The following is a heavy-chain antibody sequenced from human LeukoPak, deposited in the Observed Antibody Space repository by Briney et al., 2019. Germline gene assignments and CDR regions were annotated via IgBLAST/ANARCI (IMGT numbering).Heavy chain of an antibody. J-gene: IGHJ4*02. V-gene: IGHV4-61*02. Sequence: PSQTLSLTCTVSGGSISSGTYYWSWIRQPAGKGLEWIGRIYTSGSTNYNPSLKSRVTISVDTSKNQFSLKLSSVTAADTAVYYCAREPSDYYFSGHHYFDYWGQGTLVTVSS. CDR3: AREPSDYYFSGHHYFDY. D-gene: IGHD2-15*01. CDR1: GGSISSGTYY. CDR2: IYTSGST.